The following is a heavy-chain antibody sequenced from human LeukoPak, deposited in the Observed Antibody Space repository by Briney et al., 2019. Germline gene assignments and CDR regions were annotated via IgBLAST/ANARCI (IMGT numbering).Heavy chain of an antibody. V-gene: IGHV4-39*07. CDR2: IYYSGTT. J-gene: IGHJ4*02. D-gene: IGHD1-26*01. CDR3: ARGVNSGYFDY. Sequence: SETLSLTCTVSGGSIGSSDSFWGWIRQPPGKGLEWIGSIYYSGTTYYNPSLKSRVTISVDTSKNQFSLKLTSVTAADTAVYYCARGVNSGYFDYCGQGTLVTVSS. CDR1: GGSIGSSDSF.